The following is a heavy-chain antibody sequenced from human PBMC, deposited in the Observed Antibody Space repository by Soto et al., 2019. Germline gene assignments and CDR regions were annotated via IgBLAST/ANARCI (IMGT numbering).Heavy chain of an antibody. J-gene: IGHJ5*02. D-gene: IGHD3-16*01. CDR1: GGSFRTYS. Sequence: QVQLVQSGTEVKKPGSSVKVSCKPSGGSFRTYSISWVRQAPGQRLEWMGRIIPIVDIVKSAQKLQDRVTIPADKSTSTAYMELRSLRSDDTAVYYCARDFGGAAAQKLNWFDPWGQGTLVIVSP. CDR3: ARDFGGAAAQKLNWFDP. V-gene: IGHV1-69*08. CDR2: IIPIVDIV.